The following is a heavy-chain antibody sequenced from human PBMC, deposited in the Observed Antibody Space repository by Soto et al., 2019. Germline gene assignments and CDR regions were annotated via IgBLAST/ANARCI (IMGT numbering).Heavy chain of an antibody. J-gene: IGHJ6*02. V-gene: IGHV4-30-4*02. D-gene: IGHD3-16*01. Sequence: SEKLSLTCTVSGDSIGSVNKYWSWIRQAPGKGLEWIGYIFSSGTTYYNPSLKSRLTMSLDTSQNQFSLKLNSVTAADTAVYFCVRVPSPFDFYFAMDFSGQGNSVTVSS. CDR1: GDSIGSVNKY. CDR3: VRVPSPFDFYFAMDF. CDR2: IFSSGTT.